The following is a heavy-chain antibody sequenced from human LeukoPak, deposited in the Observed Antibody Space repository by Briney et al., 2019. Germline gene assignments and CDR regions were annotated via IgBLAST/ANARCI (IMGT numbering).Heavy chain of an antibody. V-gene: IGHV4-31*03. J-gene: IGHJ4*02. CDR1: GGSISSGGYY. D-gene: IGHD3-3*01. CDR2: IYYSGST. Sequence: SETLSLTCTVSGGSISSGGYYWSWIRQHPGKGLEWIGYIYYSGSTYYNPSLKSRVTISVDTSKNQFSLKLSSETAADTAVYYCARGPSYDFWSGYYNALDYWGQGTLVTVSS. CDR3: ARGPSYDFWSGYYNALDY.